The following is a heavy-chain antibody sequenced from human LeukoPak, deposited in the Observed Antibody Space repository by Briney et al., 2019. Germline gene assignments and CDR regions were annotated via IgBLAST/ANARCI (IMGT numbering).Heavy chain of an antibody. Sequence: GGSLRLSCAASGFSFSSYAMNWVRQAPGKGLEWVSGIIGSGGNTYNAGSVKGRFTISRDNSKNTLYLQMNSLRAEDTAVYYCAKGGQYQPPCWFDSWGQGTLVTVSS. CDR2: IIGSGGNT. J-gene: IGHJ5*01. CDR3: AKGGQYQPPCWFDS. V-gene: IGHV3-23*01. CDR1: GFSFSSYA. D-gene: IGHD2-2*01.